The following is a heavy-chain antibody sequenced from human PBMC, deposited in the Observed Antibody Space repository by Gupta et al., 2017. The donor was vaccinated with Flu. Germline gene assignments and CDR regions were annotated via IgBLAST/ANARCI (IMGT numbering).Heavy chain of an antibody. J-gene: IGHJ4*02. CDR3: AREHIYCGTTTCPLDY. V-gene: IGHV3-30*09. CDR2: ISDDGTNT. D-gene: IGHD2-2*01. Sequence: QVQLVESGGGVVQPGTSLRLSCAASGFGFSSYPIHWVRQAPGKGLEWVAVISDDGTNTYFADSVEGRFGISRDNSMNTVFLHMNSLRREDTAVYSCAREHIYCGTTTCPLDYWGQVTLVTVSS. CDR1: GFGFSSYP.